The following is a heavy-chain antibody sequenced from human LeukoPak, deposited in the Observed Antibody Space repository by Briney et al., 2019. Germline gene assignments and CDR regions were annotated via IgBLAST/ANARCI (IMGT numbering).Heavy chain of an antibody. V-gene: IGHV4-61*01. CDR1: GGSVNSGSYY. CDR2: IYSSGST. CDR3: ARDQSADAFDL. Sequence: PSETLSFTCTVSGGSVNSGSYYWSWIRQSPGKGLEWIGYIYSSGSTNYNPSLKSRVTISVDTSRNQFSLRLSSVTAADTAVYYCARDQSADAFDLWGQGTMVTVSS. J-gene: IGHJ3*01.